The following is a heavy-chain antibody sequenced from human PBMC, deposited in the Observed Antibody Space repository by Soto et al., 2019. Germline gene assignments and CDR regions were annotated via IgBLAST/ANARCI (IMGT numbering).Heavy chain of an antibody. D-gene: IGHD7-27*01. V-gene: IGHV4-30-4*01. Sequence: QVQLQESGPGLVKPSQTLSLTCTVSGGSISTVDYWWSWIRQSPDMGLEWIGHIYDGGRTYNNPSLESPDTMPPATSQSQLSLPLSSVSAAVTAVYYCARGPSGDKVDSWGQGTLVTVSS. J-gene: IGHJ4*02. CDR3: ARGPSGDKVDS. CDR1: GGSISTVDYW. CDR2: IYDGGRT.